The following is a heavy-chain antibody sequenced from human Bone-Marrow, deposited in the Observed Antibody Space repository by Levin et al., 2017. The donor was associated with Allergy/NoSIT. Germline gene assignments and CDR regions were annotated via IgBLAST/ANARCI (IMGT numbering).Heavy chain of an antibody. CDR1: GFTFSNAW. CDR2: IKSKTDGGTT. D-gene: IGHD2-2*01. Sequence: GGSLRLSCAASGFTFSNAWMSWVRQAPGKGLEWVGRIKSKTDGGTTDYAAPVKGRFTISRDDSKNTLYLQMNSLKTEDTAVYYCTTDDAVVPASYYYYMDVWGKGTTVTVSS. CDR3: TTDDAVVPASYYYYMDV. J-gene: IGHJ6*03. V-gene: IGHV3-15*01.